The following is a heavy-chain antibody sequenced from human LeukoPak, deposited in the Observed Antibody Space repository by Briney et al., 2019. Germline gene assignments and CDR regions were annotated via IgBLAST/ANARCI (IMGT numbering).Heavy chain of an antibody. CDR3: ARTPFYYDSSAYYPLLERYYFDY. Sequence: ASETLSLTCTVSGGSISRSFWSWIRQPAGKGLEWIGRIYTSGSPNYNPSLKSRVTMSVDTSKTQFSLKLRSVTAADTAVYYCARTPFYYDSSAYYPLLERYYFDYWGQGTLVTVSS. CDR2: IYTSGSP. V-gene: IGHV4-4*07. D-gene: IGHD3-22*01. J-gene: IGHJ4*02. CDR1: GGSISRSF.